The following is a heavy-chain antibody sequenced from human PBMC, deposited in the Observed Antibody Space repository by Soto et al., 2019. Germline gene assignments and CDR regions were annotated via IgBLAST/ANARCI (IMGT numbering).Heavy chain of an antibody. J-gene: IGHJ4*02. V-gene: IGHV3-49*03. D-gene: IGHD6-19*01. CDR3: TLSYSSGWYLADY. CDR2: IRSKAYGGTT. Sequence: GGSLRLSCTASGFTFGDYAMSWFRQAPGKGLEWVGFIRSKAYGGTTEYAASVKGRFTISRDDSKSIAYLQMNSLKTEDTAVYYCTLSYSSGWYLADYWGQGTLVTVSS. CDR1: GFTFGDYA.